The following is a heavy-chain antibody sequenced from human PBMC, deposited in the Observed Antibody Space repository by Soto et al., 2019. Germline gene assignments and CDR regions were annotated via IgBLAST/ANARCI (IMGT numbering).Heavy chain of an antibody. CDR3: ARHDPDSSAPYYFDY. Sequence: SETLSLTCTVSGGSISSSSYYWGWIRQPPGKGLEWIGSIYYNGSTYYNQSLKSRVTISVDTSKKQFSLKLSSVTAADTAVYYCARHDPDSSAPYYFDYWGQGTLVTVSS. D-gene: IGHD3-22*01. V-gene: IGHV4-39*01. CDR2: IYYNGST. CDR1: GGSISSSSYY. J-gene: IGHJ4*02.